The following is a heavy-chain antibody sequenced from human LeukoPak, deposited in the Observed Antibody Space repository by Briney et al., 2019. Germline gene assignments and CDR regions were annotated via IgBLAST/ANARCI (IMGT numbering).Heavy chain of an antibody. D-gene: IGHD6-19*01. J-gene: IGHJ4*02. CDR1: GGSISGSNYY. V-gene: IGHV4-39*01. CDR3: ARQSSNGWSTFDY. CDR2: IYYSGST. Sequence: SETLSLTYTVSGGSISGSNYYWGWIRQPPGKGLECIGSIYYSGSTYYNPSLKSRVTISVDTSKNQFSLRLSSVTAADTAVYYCARQSSNGWSTFDYWGQGTLVTVSS.